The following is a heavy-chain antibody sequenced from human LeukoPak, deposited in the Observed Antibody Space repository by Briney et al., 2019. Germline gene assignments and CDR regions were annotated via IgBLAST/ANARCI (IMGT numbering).Heavy chain of an antibody. Sequence: ASVKVSCKASGYTFTNYGISWVRQAPGQGLEWMGWISAYNGNTNYAQNVQGRVTMTTDKSTSTAYMELSSLRSEDTAVYYCARDPGNYGSGSYRTKNWFDPWGQGTLVTVSS. J-gene: IGHJ5*02. CDR1: GYTFTNYG. D-gene: IGHD3-10*01. CDR2: ISAYNGNT. CDR3: ARDPGNYGSGSYRTKNWFDP. V-gene: IGHV1-18*01.